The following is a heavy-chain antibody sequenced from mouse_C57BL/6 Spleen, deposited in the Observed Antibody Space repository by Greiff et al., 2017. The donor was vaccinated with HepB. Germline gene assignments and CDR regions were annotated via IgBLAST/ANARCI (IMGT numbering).Heavy chain of an antibody. J-gene: IGHJ1*03. CDR1: GYTFTSYW. D-gene: IGHD2-1*01. Sequence: VQLQQPGAELVMPGASVKLSCKASGYTFTSYWMHWVKQRPGQGLEWIGEIDPSDSYTNYNQKFKGKSTLTVDKSSSTAYMQLSSLTSEDSAVYYCARWGNYGYFDVWGTGTTVTVSS. CDR3: ARWGNYGYFDV. V-gene: IGHV1-69*01. CDR2: IDPSDSYT.